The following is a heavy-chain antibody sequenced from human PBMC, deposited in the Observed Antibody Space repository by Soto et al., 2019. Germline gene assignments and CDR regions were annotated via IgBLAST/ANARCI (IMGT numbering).Heavy chain of an antibody. V-gene: IGHV3-23*01. Sequence: EVQLLESGGGLVQPGGSLRLSCAASGFTFSTYAMSWVRQAPGKGLEWVSAISGSGDITYYAVSVKGRFTISRDNSKNTLYLQMNSLRAEDTAIYYCAQFSAPSIPDLSSEPEYWGQGTLVTVSS. J-gene: IGHJ4*02. D-gene: IGHD6-6*01. CDR1: GFTFSTYA. CDR2: ISGSGDIT. CDR3: AQFSAPSIPDLSSEPEY.